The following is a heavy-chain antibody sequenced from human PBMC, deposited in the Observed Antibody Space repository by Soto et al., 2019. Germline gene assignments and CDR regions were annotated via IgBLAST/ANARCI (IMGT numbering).Heavy chain of an antibody. Sequence: PSETLSLTCTVSGGSISSYYCSWIRQPPGKGLEWIGYIYYSGSTNYNPSLKSRVTISVDTSKNQFSLKLSSVTAADTAVYYCARSMVRGVIIPYYYYGMDVWGQGTTVTVSS. J-gene: IGHJ6*02. CDR3: ARSMVRGVIIPYYYYGMDV. CDR2: IYYSGST. CDR1: GGSISSYY. D-gene: IGHD3-10*01. V-gene: IGHV4-59*01.